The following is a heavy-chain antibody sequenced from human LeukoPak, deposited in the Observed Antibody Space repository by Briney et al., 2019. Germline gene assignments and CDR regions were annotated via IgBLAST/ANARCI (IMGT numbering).Heavy chain of an antibody. V-gene: IGHV3-20*04. J-gene: IGHJ4*02. D-gene: IGHD3-10*01. Sequence: PGGSLRLSCVASGFTFDDYVMSWVRHVPGKGLEWVSGIARNGGGTGYADSVKGRFTISRDNAENSLYLQMNSLRADDTALYYCVRGFRGGPFDYWGQGTLVPVSS. CDR2: IARNGGGT. CDR1: GFTFDDYV. CDR3: VRGFRGGPFDY.